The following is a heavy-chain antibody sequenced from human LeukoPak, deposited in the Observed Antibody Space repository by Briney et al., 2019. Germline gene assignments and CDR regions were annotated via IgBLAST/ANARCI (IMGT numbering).Heavy chain of an antibody. CDR1: GDSVSSNSAA. V-gene: IGHV6-1*01. Sequence: SQTLSLTCAISGDSVSSNSAAWIWIRQSPSRGLEWLGRTYYRSKWYNDYAVSVKSRITITPDTSKGQFALQLNSVTPEDTAVYYCAREGEVGTTWSWFDPWGQGTLVTVSS. CDR3: AREGEVGTTWSWFDP. J-gene: IGHJ5*02. D-gene: IGHD1-26*01. CDR2: TYYRSKWYN.